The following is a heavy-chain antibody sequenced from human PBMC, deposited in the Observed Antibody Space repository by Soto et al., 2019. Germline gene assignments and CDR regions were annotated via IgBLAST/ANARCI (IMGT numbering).Heavy chain of an antibody. CDR1: GYNFIDYG. V-gene: IGHV1-18*04. CDR2: ISGSNGAT. J-gene: IGHJ5*01. Sequence: QVQLVQSGAEVKRPGASVKVSCKFSGYNFIDYGMTWVRQAPGQGLEWMGWISGSNGATNYAQKFQGRVTLTTDTSTNTAYMELRSLRKDDTAVYYCARDSKWLIIKGNWFDSWGQETLVTVSS. D-gene: IGHD5-12*01. CDR3: ARDSKWLIIKGNWFDS.